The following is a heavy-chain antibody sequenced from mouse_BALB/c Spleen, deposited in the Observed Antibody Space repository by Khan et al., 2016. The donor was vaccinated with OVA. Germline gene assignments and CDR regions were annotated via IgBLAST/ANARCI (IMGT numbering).Heavy chain of an antibody. CDR1: GYTFTDFT. Sequence: VELVESGAELVRPGVSVKISCKGSGYTFTDFTMHWVKQSHAKSLEWIGVVSTYYGDATYNQKFKGKATMTVDKSSSTAYMELARLTSADSAIYYCGRGGGGDRFAYWGQGTLVTVSA. V-gene: IGHV1S137*01. J-gene: IGHJ3*01. CDR2: VSTYYGDA. CDR3: GRGGGGDRFAY.